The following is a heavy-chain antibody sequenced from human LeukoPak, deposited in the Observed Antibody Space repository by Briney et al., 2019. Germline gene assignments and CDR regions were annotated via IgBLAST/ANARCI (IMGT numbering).Heavy chain of an antibody. CDR1: GFTFSSYA. Sequence: GGSLGLSCAASGFTFSSYAMSWVRQAPGKGLEWVSTISGSGGSTYYADSVKGRFTISGDNSKNTLYLQMNSLRAEDTAVYYCAKLGTRGFYFDYWGQGTLVTVSS. J-gene: IGHJ4*02. CDR3: AKLGTRGFYFDY. CDR2: ISGSGGST. V-gene: IGHV3-23*01. D-gene: IGHD3-16*01.